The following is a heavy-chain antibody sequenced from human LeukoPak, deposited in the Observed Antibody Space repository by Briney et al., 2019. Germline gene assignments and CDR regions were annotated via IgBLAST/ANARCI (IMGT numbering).Heavy chain of an antibody. J-gene: IGHJ4*02. CDR3: AKGGSLYFFDS. CDR1: GFSFVNSA. D-gene: IGHD1-26*01. CDR2: IGASGVYT. V-gene: IGHV3-23*01. Sequence: GGSLRLSCAASGFSFVNSAMSWVRQAPGTGLEWVSGIGASGVYTYYADSVKGRFTISRDNPKDMLYLQMDSLRAEDMAVYYCAKGGSLYFFDSWGQGTLVTVSS.